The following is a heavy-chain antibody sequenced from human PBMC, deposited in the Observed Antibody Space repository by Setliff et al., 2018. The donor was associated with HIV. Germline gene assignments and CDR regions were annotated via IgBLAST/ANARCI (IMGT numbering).Heavy chain of an antibody. CDR3: ARMEATRPPRGLDY. Sequence: PSETLSLTCTVSGGSVSSSSYYWGWIRQPTGKGLEWIGTIYYSGDTQYNPSFKTRVIMSVDTSKNQFSLRLISVTAADTAVYYCARMEATRPPRGLDYWGPGTLVTVPS. CDR1: GGSVSSSSYY. CDR2: IYYSGDT. J-gene: IGHJ4*02. V-gene: IGHV4-39*01. D-gene: IGHD6-6*01.